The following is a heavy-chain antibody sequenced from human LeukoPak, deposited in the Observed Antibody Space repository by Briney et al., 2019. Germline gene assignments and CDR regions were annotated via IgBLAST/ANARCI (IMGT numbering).Heavy chain of an antibody. J-gene: IGHJ4*02. CDR3: AKGAMAVAATGRLDY. Sequence: GGSLRLSCAASGFTFSSYAMSWVRQAPGKGLEWISTISGSGSNTYYADSVKGRFTISRGTSKNTLYLQMNSLRAEDAAVYYCAKGAMAVAATGRLDYWGPGTLVTVSS. CDR1: GFTFSSYA. D-gene: IGHD6-19*01. CDR2: ISGSGSNT. V-gene: IGHV3-23*01.